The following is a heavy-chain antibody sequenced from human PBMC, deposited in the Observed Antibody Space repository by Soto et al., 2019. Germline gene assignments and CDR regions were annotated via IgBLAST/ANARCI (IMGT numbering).Heavy chain of an antibody. Sequence: QVQLVQSGAEMKKPGSSVKVSCQSSGGTFNTYAMNWVRQAPGQGPEWMGDISPMFGAANYAPKFQSRVTITADEWTGRSYMQLSSWASGDTGVYFCAREVQVHTPAFVYWGQGTLVTVSS. CDR1: GGTFNTYA. CDR2: ISPMFGAA. J-gene: IGHJ4*02. CDR3: AREVQVHTPAFVY. V-gene: IGHV1-69*19. D-gene: IGHD3-10*01.